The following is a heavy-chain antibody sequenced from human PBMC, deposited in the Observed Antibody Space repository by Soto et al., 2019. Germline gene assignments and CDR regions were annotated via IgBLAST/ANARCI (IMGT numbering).Heavy chain of an antibody. Sequence: EVQLLESGGGLVHPGGSLSLSCAASGFTFSSYAMSWVRQAPGKGLEWVSAISGSGGSTYYADSVKGRSTITRDNSRNSLSLQMNSLRAEDTAVYYCAKVEVGLYYYDYYGMDVWGEGTTVTVSS. CDR1: GFTFSSYA. J-gene: IGHJ6*04. V-gene: IGHV3-23*01. CDR3: AKVEVGLYYYDYYGMDV. CDR2: ISGSGGST. D-gene: IGHD2-15*01.